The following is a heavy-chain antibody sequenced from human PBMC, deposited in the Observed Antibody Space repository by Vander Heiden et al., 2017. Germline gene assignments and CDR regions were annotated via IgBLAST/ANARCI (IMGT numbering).Heavy chain of an antibody. Sequence: QVQLVESGGGVVRPGRSLRLSCAASGFTFSSYAMHWVRQAPGKGLEWVAVISYDGSNKYYADSVKGRFTISRDNSKNTLYLQMNSLRAEDTAVYYCARASGYSSSWEDYWGQGTLVTVSS. CDR3: ARASGYSSSWEDY. CDR1: GFTFSSYA. J-gene: IGHJ4*02. CDR2: ISYDGSNK. V-gene: IGHV3-30-3*01. D-gene: IGHD6-13*01.